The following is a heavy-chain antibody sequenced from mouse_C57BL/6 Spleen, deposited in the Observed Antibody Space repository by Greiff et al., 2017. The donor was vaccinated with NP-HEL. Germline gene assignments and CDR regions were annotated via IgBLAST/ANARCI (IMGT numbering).Heavy chain of an antibody. Sequence: QVQLQQSGAELARPGASVKLSCKASGYTFTSYGISWVKQRTGQGLEWIGEIYPRSGNTYYNEKFKGKATLTADKSSSTAYMELRSLTSEVSAVYFCARREYDYDGDYWGQGTTLTVSS. D-gene: IGHD2-4*01. CDR3: ARREYDYDGDY. CDR2: IYPRSGNT. CDR1: GYTFTSYG. J-gene: IGHJ2*01. V-gene: IGHV1-81*01.